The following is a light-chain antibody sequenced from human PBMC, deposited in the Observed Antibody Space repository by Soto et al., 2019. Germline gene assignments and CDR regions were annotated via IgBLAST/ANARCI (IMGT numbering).Light chain of an antibody. J-gene: IGLJ1*01. Sequence: ALTQPASVSGSPGQSITISCTGTSSDVSSHNYVSWYQQHPGKAPKLIIFEVNSRPSGVSNRFSGSKSGSAASLTISGLQAEDEADYYCSSYSSTSTPYVFGGGTKVTVL. V-gene: IGLV2-14*01. CDR1: SSDVSSHNY. CDR3: SSYSSTSTPYV. CDR2: EVN.